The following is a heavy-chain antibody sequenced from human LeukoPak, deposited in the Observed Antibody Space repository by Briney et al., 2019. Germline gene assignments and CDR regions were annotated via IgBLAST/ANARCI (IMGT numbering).Heavy chain of an antibody. CDR2: IYYSGST. J-gene: IGHJ4*02. CDR3: ASGYCSTTSCYAGFDY. Sequence: SETLSLTCTVSGGSISGQYWRWIRQPPGKRLEWIGNIYYSGSTNYNPSLKSRVIMSIDTSKNQFSLKLTSVTAADTAVYYCASGYCSTTSCYAGFDYWGQGTLVTVSS. D-gene: IGHD2-2*01. V-gene: IGHV4-59*11. CDR1: GGSISGQY.